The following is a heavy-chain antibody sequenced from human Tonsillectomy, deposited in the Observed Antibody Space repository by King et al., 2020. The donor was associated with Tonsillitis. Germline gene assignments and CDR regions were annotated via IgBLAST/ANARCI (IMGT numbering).Heavy chain of an antibody. D-gene: IGHD5-24*01. J-gene: IGHJ4*02. CDR3: AKARGDGYNLRFYY. CDR1: GFTFSSYA. V-gene: IGHV3-23*04. Sequence: VQLVESGGGLVQPGGSLRLSCAASGFTFSSYAMNWVRQAPGKGLEWVSAISGSGGNTYYADSVKGRFTISRDNSNNTLYLQMNGLRAEDTSVYCCAKARGDGYNLRFYYWGQGTLVTVSS. CDR2: ISGSGGNT.